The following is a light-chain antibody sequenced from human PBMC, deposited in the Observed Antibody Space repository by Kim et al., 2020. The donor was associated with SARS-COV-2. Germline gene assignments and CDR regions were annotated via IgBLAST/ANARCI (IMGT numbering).Light chain of an antibody. Sequence: QSALTQPASVSGSPGQSITISCTGASSDVVSWYQHHPGEAPKLIIFEVNKRPSQISNRFSGSKSGNTASLTIAGLQAEDEANYYCCSYEGTVVFGGGTQLNVL. CDR3: CSYEGTVV. CDR1: SSDVV. CDR2: EVN. J-gene: IGLJ2*01. V-gene: IGLV2-23*02.